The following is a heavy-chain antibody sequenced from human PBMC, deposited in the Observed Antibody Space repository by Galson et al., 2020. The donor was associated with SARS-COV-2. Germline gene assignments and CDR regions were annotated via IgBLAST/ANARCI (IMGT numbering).Heavy chain of an antibody. D-gene: IGHD5-12*01. CDR2: FDPEDGET. CDR1: GYTLTELS. CDR3: ATNSGYSNVWGSLAYFLMVG. V-gene: IGHV1-24*01. J-gene: IGHJ6*04. Sequence: ASVKVSCKVSGYTLTELSMHWVRQAPGKGLEWMGGFDPEDGETIYAQKFQGRVTMTEDTSTDTAYMELSSLRSEDTAVFYCATNSGYSNVWGSLAYFLMVGWGIGTTVTVAS.